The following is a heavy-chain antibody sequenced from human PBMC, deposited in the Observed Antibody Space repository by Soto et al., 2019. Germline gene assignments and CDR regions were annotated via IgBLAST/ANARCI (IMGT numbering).Heavy chain of an antibody. CDR2: ISAYNGNT. J-gene: IGHJ4*02. CDR1: GYTFTSYG. D-gene: IGHD3-3*01. V-gene: IGHV1-18*01. Sequence: ASVKVSCKASGYTFTSYGISWVRRAPGQGLEWMGWISAYNGNTNYAQKLQGRVTMTTDTSTSTAYMELRSLRSDDTAVYYCARDNFWSGYYRYFDYWGQGTLVTVSS. CDR3: ARDNFWSGYYRYFDY.